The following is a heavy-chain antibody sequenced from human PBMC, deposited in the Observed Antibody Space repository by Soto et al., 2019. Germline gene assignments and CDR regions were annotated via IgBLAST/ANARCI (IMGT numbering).Heavy chain of an antibody. V-gene: IGHV1-18*01. CDR3: ARDNGYYDF. J-gene: IGHJ4*02. CDR2: ISTNSGNT. D-gene: IGHD2-8*01. CDR1: CYTFSSYS. Sequence: VXSVKVSFKTSCYTFSSYSINWVRQAPGQGLEWMAWISTNSGNTHYAERVQGRVTVTLDKSARTAFMEMWGLTSDDTAVYFCARDNGYYDFWGQGTLVTVSS.